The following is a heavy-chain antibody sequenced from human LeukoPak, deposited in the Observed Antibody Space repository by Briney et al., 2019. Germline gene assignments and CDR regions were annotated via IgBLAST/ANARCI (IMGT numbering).Heavy chain of an antibody. J-gene: IGHJ4*02. CDR2: ISAYNGNT. D-gene: IGHD3-22*01. CDR1: GYTFTRFY. CDR3: ARYYYYDSSGYYYPDY. V-gene: IGHV1-18*04. Sequence: ASVKVSCKASGYTFTRFYMHWVRQAPGQGLEWMGWISAYNGNTNYAQKLQGRVTMTTDTSTSTAYMELRSLRSDDTAVYYCARYYYYDSSGYYYPDYWGQGTLVTVSS.